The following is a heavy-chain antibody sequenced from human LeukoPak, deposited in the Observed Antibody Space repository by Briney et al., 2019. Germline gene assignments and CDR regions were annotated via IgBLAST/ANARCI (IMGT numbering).Heavy chain of an antibody. V-gene: IGHV3-15*01. J-gene: IGHJ4*02. CDR3: TTDYRIQLWYDFDY. CDR2: IKSKTDGGTT. CDR1: GFTFSNAW. D-gene: IGHD5-18*01. Sequence: GGSLRLPCAASGFTFSNAWMSWVRQAPGKGLEWVGRIKSKTDGGTTDYAAPVKGRFTISRDDSKNTLYLQMNSLKTEDTAVYYCTTDYRIQLWYDFDYWGQGTLVTVSS.